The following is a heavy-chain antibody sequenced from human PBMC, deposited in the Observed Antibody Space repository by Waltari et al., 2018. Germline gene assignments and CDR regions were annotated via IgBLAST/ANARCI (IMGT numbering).Heavy chain of an antibody. CDR2: IFPGDSDT. J-gene: IGHJ2*01. CDR3: ARGDKSSYWYYDL. D-gene: IGHD3-10*01. Sequence: EVQLVQSGAEVKKPGESLKISCEGSGYSFPSYWIGWVSQLPGKGLEWMGIIFPGDSDTRYSPSFQGQVTISADKSISTAYLQWSSLKASDTAIYYCARGDKSSYWYYDLWGRGTAVTVSS. V-gene: IGHV5-51*03. CDR1: GYSFPSYW.